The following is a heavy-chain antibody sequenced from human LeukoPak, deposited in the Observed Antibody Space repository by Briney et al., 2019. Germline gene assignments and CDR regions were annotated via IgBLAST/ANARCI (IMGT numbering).Heavy chain of an antibody. Sequence: ASVKVSCKASGYTFTSYDINWVRQATGQGLEWMGWMNPNSGKTGYAQKFQGRVTMTRNTSISTAYMELSSLRAEDTAVYYCATERDGYTHDAFDIWGQGTMVTVSS. CDR3: ATERDGYTHDAFDI. CDR2: MNPNSGKT. J-gene: IGHJ3*02. V-gene: IGHV1-8*01. D-gene: IGHD5-24*01. CDR1: GYTFTSYD.